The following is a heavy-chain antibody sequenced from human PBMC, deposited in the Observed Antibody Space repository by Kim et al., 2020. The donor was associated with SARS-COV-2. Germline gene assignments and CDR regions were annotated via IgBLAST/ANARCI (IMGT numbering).Heavy chain of an antibody. D-gene: IGHD3-16*02. V-gene: IGHV3-53*01. CDR1: GFTVSSNY. J-gene: IGHJ6*02. CDR3: AREGVITFGGVIVGNGMDV. CDR2: IYSGGST. Sequence: GGSLRLSCAASGFTVSSNYMSWVRQAPGKGLEWVSVIYSGGSTYYADSVKGRFTISRDNSKNTLYLQMNSLRAEDTAVYYCAREGVITFGGVIVGNGMDVWGQGPTVTVSS.